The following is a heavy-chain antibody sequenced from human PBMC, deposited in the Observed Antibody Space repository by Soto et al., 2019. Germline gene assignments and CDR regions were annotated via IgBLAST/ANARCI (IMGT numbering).Heavy chain of an antibody. J-gene: IGHJ5*02. CDR2: FDPEDGET. Sequence: QVQLVQSGAEVKKPGASVKVSCKVSGYTLTELSMHWVRQAPGKGLEWMGGFDPEDGETIYAQKSGGGATRPEDTPTDTAYRELSGLRSENTAVFYCEKKKPGGGGGWGWFDPWGQGTLVTVSS. CDR3: EKKKPGGGGGWGWFDP. V-gene: IGHV1-24*01. CDR1: GYTLTELS. D-gene: IGHD1-26*01.